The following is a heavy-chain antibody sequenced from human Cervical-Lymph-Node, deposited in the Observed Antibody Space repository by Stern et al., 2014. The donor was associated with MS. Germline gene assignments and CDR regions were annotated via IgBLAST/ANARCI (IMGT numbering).Heavy chain of an antibody. D-gene: IGHD2-15*01. Sequence: DQLVESGGGLVQPGRSLRLSCAPSGFTFSHFALHWVRQSPGKGLEWVAFISDDGAKEYYAASVKGRFTISRDNSNNTLYLQMTSMRTEDTAMYFCARERGYCSGGRCHPYSFDYWGQGTLVTVSS. J-gene: IGHJ4*02. CDR2: ISDDGAKE. V-gene: IGHV3-30-3*01. CDR1: GFTFSHFA. CDR3: ARERGYCSGGRCHPYSFDY.